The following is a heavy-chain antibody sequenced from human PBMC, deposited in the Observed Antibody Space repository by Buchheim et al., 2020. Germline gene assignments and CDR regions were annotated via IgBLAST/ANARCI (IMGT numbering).Heavy chain of an antibody. CDR3: VRVYCSSPSCYDYYLYV. CDR2: IHQDGSDE. CDR1: GFTFSNHW. D-gene: IGHD2-2*01. V-gene: IGHV3-7*01. J-gene: IGHJ6*02. Sequence: DVQLVESGGDLVQPGGSLRLSYVGSGFTFSNHWMTWVRQAPGKGLEWVAIIHQDGSDEYYVDSVRGRFTISRDNTKNSVHLQMNMLRVDDTAVYFCVRVYCSSPSCYDYYLYVWGQGTT.